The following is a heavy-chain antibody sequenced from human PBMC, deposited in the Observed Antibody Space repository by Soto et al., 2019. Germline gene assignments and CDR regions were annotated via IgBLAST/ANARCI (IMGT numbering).Heavy chain of an antibody. J-gene: IGHJ4*01. CDR3: ARDNWNSY. CDR2: IHNDGSTT. Sequence: GGSLRLSCAASGFTFSSYWMHWVRQAPGKGLMWVPRIHNDGSTTRYADSVKGRFTISRDNAKNTLYLQMSSLRVEDTAVYYCARDNWNSYWGQGTLVTVSS. V-gene: IGHV3-74*01. D-gene: IGHD1-7*01. CDR1: GFTFSSYW.